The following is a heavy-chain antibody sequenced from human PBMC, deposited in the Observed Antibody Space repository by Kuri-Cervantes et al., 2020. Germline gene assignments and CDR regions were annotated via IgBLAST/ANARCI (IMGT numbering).Heavy chain of an antibody. CDR2: ISWDGGST. CDR1: GFTFDDYA. J-gene: IGHJ6*02. V-gene: IGHV3-43D*03. Sequence: GGSLRLSCAASGFTFDDYAMHWVRQAPGKGLEWVSLISWDGGSTYYADSVKGRFTISRDNSKNTLYLQMNSLRAEDTAVYYCAKEDTARGWLQQYYYYGMDVWGQGTTVTVSS. D-gene: IGHD5-18*01. CDR3: AKEDTARGWLQQYYYYGMDV.